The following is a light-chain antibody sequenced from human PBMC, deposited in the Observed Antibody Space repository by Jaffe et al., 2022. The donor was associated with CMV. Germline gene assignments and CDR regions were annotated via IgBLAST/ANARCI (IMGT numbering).Light chain of an antibody. Sequence: QSALTQPPSASGSPGQSVTISCTGTSRDVGAYNYVSWFQQHPGKTPKLIIYEVTQRPSGVPDRFSASKSGNTASLTVSGLQAEDEADYYCSSYTGNNNFVVFGGGTRLTVL. J-gene: IGLJ2*01. CDR3: SSYTGNNNFVV. V-gene: IGLV2-8*01. CDR2: EVT. CDR1: SRDVGAYNY.